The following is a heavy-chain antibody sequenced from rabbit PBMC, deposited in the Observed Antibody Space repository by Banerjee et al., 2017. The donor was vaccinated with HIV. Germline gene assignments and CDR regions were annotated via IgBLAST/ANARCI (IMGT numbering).Heavy chain of an antibody. CDR1: GFDFSSCY. CDR2: IYTNGGST. CDR3: ARSRNGTSSTWDL. V-gene: IGHV1S43*01. D-gene: IGHD1-1*01. J-gene: IGHJ6*01. Sequence: QEQLKESGGGLVQPGGSLKLSCKASGFDFSSCYMSWVRQAPGKGLELIACIYTNGGSTWYASWVNGRFTISRSTSLNTVDLKMTSLTAADTATYFCARSRNGTSSTWDLWGQGTLVTVS.